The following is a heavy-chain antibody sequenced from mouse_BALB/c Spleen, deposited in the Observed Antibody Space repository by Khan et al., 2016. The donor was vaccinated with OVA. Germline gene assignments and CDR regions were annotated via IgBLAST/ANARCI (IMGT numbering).Heavy chain of an antibody. CDR1: GYTFTDYV. Sequence: QIQLVQSGPELKKPGETVKLSCKASGYTFTDYVMNWVKQSPGKGLKWMGWINTYTGKPTYADDFKGRFAFSLETSASTAYLQFNSLKNEDTATYLCTRFHGGYWGQGTTLTVSS. J-gene: IGHJ2*01. CDR3: TRFHGGY. CDR2: INTYTGKP. V-gene: IGHV9-3-1*01.